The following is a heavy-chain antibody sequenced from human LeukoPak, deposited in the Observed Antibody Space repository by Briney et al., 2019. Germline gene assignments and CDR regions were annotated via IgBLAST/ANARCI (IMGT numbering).Heavy chain of an antibody. CDR2: IKQDGSEK. J-gene: IGHJ5*02. Sequence: PGGSLRLSCAASGFTFSSYWMSWVRQAPGKGLEWVANIKQDGSEKNYVDSVKGRFTISRDNAKNSLDLQMNSLRAGDTAVYYCARGHSKNWFDPWGQGTLVTVSS. V-gene: IGHV3-7*01. CDR1: GFTFSSYW. CDR3: ARGHSKNWFDP. D-gene: IGHD6-13*01.